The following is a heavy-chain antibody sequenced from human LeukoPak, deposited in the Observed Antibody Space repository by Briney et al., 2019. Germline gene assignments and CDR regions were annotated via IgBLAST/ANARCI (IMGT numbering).Heavy chain of an antibody. CDR3: ARVGSGSYYTPDY. Sequence: SETLSLTCTVSGGSISSYYWSWIRQPPGKGLEWIGYIYYSGSTNHNPSLKSRVTISVDTSKNQFSLKLSSVTAADTAVYYCARVGSGSYYTPDYWGQGTLVTVSS. J-gene: IGHJ4*02. D-gene: IGHD3-10*01. CDR1: GGSISSYY. V-gene: IGHV4-59*01. CDR2: IYYSGST.